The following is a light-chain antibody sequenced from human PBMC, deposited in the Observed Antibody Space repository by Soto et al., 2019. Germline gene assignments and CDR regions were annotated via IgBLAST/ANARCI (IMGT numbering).Light chain of an antibody. Sequence: DIQMTQSPSPLSASVGDRVPITCRASRGISRRLAWYQQKPGKAPKILIYDASNLESGVPSRFSGSGSGTEFTLTISSLQPDDFATYYCQQYNSYSLTFGGGTKVEIK. CDR3: QQYNSYSLT. V-gene: IGKV1-5*01. CDR1: RGISRR. CDR2: DAS. J-gene: IGKJ4*01.